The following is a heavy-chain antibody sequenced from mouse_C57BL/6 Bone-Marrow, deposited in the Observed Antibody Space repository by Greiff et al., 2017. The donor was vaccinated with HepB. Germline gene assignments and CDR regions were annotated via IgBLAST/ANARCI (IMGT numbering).Heavy chain of an antibody. CDR2: ISSGGSYT. D-gene: IGHD3-2*02. CDR3: ASRQLRLEAY. Sequence: DVKQVESGGDLVKPGGSLKLSCAASGFTFSSYGMSWVRQTPDKRLEWVATISSGGSYTYYPDSVKGRFTISRDNAKNTLYLQMSSLKSEDTAMYYCASRQLRLEAYWGQGTLVTVSA. V-gene: IGHV5-6*02. J-gene: IGHJ3*01. CDR1: GFTFSSYG.